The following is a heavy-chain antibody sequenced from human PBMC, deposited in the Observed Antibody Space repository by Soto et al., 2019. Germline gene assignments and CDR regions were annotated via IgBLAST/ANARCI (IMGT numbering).Heavy chain of an antibody. Sequence: ASVKVSCKASGYTFTGYYMHWVRQAPGQGLEWMGWINPNSGGTNYAQKFQGRVTMTRDTSISTAYMELSRLRSDDTAVYYCARLLFRGFIPADYYYGMDVWGKGTRVTVSS. V-gene: IGHV1-2*02. D-gene: IGHD3-10*01. CDR2: INPNSGGT. CDR1: GYTFTGYY. J-gene: IGHJ6*04. CDR3: ARLLFRGFIPADYYYGMDV.